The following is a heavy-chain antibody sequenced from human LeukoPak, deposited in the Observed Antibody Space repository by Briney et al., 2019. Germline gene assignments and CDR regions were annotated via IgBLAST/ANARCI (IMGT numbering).Heavy chain of an antibody. V-gene: IGHV3-33*01. CDR2: IWYSGRNF. Sequence: GGSLRLSCVASAFTFKNYGMHWVRQAPGKGLEWVAVIWYSGRNFSYADFVKGRFTVSRDNSKSTVYLQINSLRAEDTAVYYCARLSQQDVVGDAFDVWGQGTMVTVSS. CDR1: AFTFKNYG. D-gene: IGHD2-15*01. CDR3: ARLSQQDVVGDAFDV. J-gene: IGHJ3*01.